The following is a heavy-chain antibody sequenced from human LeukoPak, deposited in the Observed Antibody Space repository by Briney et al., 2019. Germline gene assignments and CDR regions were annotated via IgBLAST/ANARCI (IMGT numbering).Heavy chain of an antibody. CDR3: AAETVAGIFDY. CDR2: IIPIFGTA. D-gene: IGHD6-19*01. CDR1: GGTFSSYA. V-gene: IGHV1-69*13. Sequence: SVKVSCKASGGTFSSYAISWVRQAPGQGLEWMGGIIPIFGTANYAQRFQGRVTITADESTSTAYMELSSLRSDDTAVYYCAAETVAGIFDYWGQGTMVTVSS. J-gene: IGHJ4*02.